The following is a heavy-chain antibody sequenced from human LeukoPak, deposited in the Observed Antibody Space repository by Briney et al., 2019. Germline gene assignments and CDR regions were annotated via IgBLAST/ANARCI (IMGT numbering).Heavy chain of an antibody. CDR1: GGSFSGYY. Sequence: PSETLSLTCAVYGGSFSGYYWSWIRQPPGKGLEWIGEINHSGSTNYNPSLKSRVTILVDTSKNQFSLKLSSVTAADTAVYYCARRRLLWFGELPDFDYWGQGTLVTVSS. D-gene: IGHD3-10*01. CDR3: ARRRLLWFGELPDFDY. V-gene: IGHV4-34*01. CDR2: INHSGST. J-gene: IGHJ4*02.